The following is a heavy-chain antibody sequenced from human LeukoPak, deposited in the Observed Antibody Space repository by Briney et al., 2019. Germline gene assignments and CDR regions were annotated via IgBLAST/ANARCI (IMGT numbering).Heavy chain of an antibody. J-gene: IGHJ4*02. CDR3: ARQNTPHGNFDY. Sequence: GRSLRLSCTASGFTFSTFGMHWVRQAPGKGLEWVAFTSFDENRKYYTDSVKGRFTISRDNSKNTLYLQLNSLRTEDTAVYYCARQNTPHGNFDYWGQGTLVTVSS. CDR1: GFTFSTFG. D-gene: IGHD1-26*01. CDR2: TSFDENRK. V-gene: IGHV3-33*01.